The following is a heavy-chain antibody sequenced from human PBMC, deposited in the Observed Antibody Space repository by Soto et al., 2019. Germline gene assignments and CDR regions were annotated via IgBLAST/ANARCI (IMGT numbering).Heavy chain of an antibody. CDR3: AIPRRVGTAMVVGAGWFDP. D-gene: IGHD5-18*01. CDR1: GGTFSSYA. CDR2: IIPIFGTA. V-gene: IGHV1-69*01. Sequence: QVQLVQSGAEVKKPGSSVKVSCKASGGTFSSYAISWVRQAPGQGLEWMGGIIPIFGTANYAQKFQGRVTIAAGESTSTAYMELRSLRSEDTAVYYCAIPRRVGTAMVVGAGWFDPWGQGTLVTVSS. J-gene: IGHJ5*02.